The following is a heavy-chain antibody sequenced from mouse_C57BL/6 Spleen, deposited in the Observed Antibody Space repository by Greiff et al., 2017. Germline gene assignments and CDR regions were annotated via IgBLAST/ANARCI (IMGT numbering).Heavy chain of an antibody. CDR3: SRDDYDYGGWYFDV. D-gene: IGHD2-4*01. J-gene: IGHJ1*03. CDR1: GFTFSSYA. V-gene: IGHV5-4*01. CDR2: ISDGGSYT. Sequence: DVKLVESGGGLVKPGGSLKLSCAASGFTFSSYAMSWVRQTPEKRLEWVATISDGGSYTYSPDNVKGRFTISRDNAKHNLYLQMSHLKSEDTAMYYCSRDDYDYGGWYFDVWGTGTTVTVSS.